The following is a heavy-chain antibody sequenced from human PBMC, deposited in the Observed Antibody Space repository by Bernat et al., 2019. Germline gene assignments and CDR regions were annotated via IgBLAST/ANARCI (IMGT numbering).Heavy chain of an antibody. Sequence: EVQVVESGGGLAQPGGSLRLSCAASGFTFSSYSMNWVRQAPGKGLEWVSYISSSSSTMYYVDSVKGRFTISRDNAKTSLYLQRNSLRDEDTALYYCARSTNYDSSGFDGIDAFDIWGQGTMVTVSS. CDR1: GFTFSSYS. D-gene: IGHD3-22*01. J-gene: IGHJ3*02. CDR2: ISSSSSTM. CDR3: ARSTNYDSSGFDGIDAFDI. V-gene: IGHV3-48*02.